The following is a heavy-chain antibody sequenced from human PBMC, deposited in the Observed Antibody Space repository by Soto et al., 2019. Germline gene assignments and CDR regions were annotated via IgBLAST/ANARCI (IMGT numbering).Heavy chain of an antibody. CDR3: ARERGTHDYGDPIFDY. D-gene: IGHD4-17*01. CDR1: GFTFSSYW. CDR2: IKQDGSEK. Sequence: GFLRLSSAASGFTFSSYWMSWVRQAPGKGLEWVANIKQDGSEKYYVDSVKGRFTISRDNAKNSLYLQMNSLRAEDTAVYYCARERGTHDYGDPIFDYWGQGTLVTVSS. V-gene: IGHV3-7*01. J-gene: IGHJ4*02.